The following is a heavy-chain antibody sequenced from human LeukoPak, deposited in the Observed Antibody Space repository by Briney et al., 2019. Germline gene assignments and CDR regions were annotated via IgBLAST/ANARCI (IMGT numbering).Heavy chain of an antibody. J-gene: IGHJ4*02. CDR3: ARPGPYSSGWYQDFDY. V-gene: IGHV3-74*01. D-gene: IGHD6-19*01. CDR1: VFTLCNYM. CDR2: INSDGSRT. Sequence: PGGSLRHSCVASVFTLCNYMIHSVRQSLGGGRGWVAYINSDGSRTSYADSVKGRFTISRDNAKNTVRLLMNSLRVEDTAVYYCARPGPYSSGWYQDFDYWGQGTLVTVSS.